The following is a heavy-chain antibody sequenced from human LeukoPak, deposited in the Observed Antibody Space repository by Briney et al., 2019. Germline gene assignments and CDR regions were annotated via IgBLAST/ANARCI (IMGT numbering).Heavy chain of an antibody. D-gene: IGHD3-9*01. J-gene: IGHJ5*02. CDR2: IIPIFGTA. CDR3: AREGYDILTGYHYGQNWFDP. CDR1: GGTFSSYA. Sequence: SVKVSCKASGGTFSSYAIRWLRQAPGQGLEWMGGIIPIFGTANYAQKFQSRVTITADESTSTAYMELSSLRSEDTAVYYCAREGYDILTGYHYGQNWFDPWGQGTLVTVSS. V-gene: IGHV1-69*01.